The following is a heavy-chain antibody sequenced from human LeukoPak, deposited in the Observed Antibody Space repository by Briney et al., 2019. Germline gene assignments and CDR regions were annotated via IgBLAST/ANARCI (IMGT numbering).Heavy chain of an antibody. CDR3: ARLPLTRAFDI. J-gene: IGHJ3*02. D-gene: IGHD1-26*01. CDR1: GFTFSSYA. V-gene: IGHV3-30*04. Sequence: GGSLRLSCAASGFTFSSYAMHWVRQAPGKGLEWVAVISYDGSNKYYADSVKGRFTISRDNSKNTLYLQMNSLRAEDTAVYYCARLPLTRAFDIYGQGTMVTVSS. CDR2: ISYDGSNK.